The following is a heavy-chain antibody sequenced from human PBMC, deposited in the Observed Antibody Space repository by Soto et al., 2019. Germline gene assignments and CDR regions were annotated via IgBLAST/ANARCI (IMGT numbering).Heavy chain of an antibody. Sequence: QVQLQESGPGLVKPSQTLSLTCTVSGGSISSGGYYWSWIRQHPGKGLEWIGYIYYSGSTYYKPSLKSRVNISVDTSKNQFYLKLSSVTAADSAVYYFARGRIAAACTDFDYWGQGTLVTVSS. CDR3: ARGRIAAACTDFDY. D-gene: IGHD6-13*01. CDR1: GGSISSGGYY. J-gene: IGHJ4*02. CDR2: IYYSGST. V-gene: IGHV4-31*03.